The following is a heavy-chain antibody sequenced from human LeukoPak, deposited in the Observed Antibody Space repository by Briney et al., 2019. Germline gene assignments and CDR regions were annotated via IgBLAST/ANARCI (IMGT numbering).Heavy chain of an antibody. CDR2: TYTGGNS. J-gene: IGHJ3*02. D-gene: IGHD3-22*01. CDR1: GFTVSSTH. CDR3: ARGGRGSAAVVAPRSFDI. V-gene: IGHV3-53*01. Sequence: GGSLRLSCAASGFTVSSTHMVWVRQAPGKGLEWVSVTYTGGNSYYAGSVKGRFIISRDISKNTLYLQMNSLRAEDSALYYCARGGRGSAAVVAPRSFDIWGQGTMVTVSS.